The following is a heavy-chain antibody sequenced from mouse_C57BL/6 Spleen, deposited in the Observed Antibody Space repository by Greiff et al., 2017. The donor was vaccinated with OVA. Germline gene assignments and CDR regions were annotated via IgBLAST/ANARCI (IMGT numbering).Heavy chain of an antibody. V-gene: IGHV5-16*01. D-gene: IGHD1-1*02. CDR1: GFTFSDYY. CDR2: INYDGSST. Sequence: EVQGVESEGGLVQPGSSMKRAVAASGFTFSDYYMAWVRQVPDKGLEWVANINYDGSSTYYLDSLKGRFIISRDNAKNILYLQMSSLKSEDTATYYAGRDGGGWVDYWGQGTTLTVSS. J-gene: IGHJ2*01. CDR3: GRDGGGWVDY.